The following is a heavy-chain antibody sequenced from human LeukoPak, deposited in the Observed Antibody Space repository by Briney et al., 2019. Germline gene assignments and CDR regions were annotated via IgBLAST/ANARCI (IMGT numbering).Heavy chain of an antibody. V-gene: IGHV4-59*01. J-gene: IGHJ4*02. D-gene: IGHD6-19*01. CDR1: GGSISDYY. CDR2: IYYSGST. Sequence: PSETLSLTCTVSGGSISDYYWSWIRQPPGKGLEWIADIYYSGSTNYSPSLKSRVTISVDTSKNQFSLKLSPVTAADTAVYYCARRTGEWHSSGWYRDWGQGTLVTVSS. CDR3: ARRTGEWHSSGWYRD.